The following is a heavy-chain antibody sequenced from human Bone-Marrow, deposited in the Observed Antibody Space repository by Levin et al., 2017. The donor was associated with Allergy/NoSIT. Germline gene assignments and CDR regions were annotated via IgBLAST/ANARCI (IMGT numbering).Heavy chain of an antibody. D-gene: IGHD2-15*01. CDR1: GYSFTSYW. J-gene: IGHJ4*02. Sequence: PGGSLRLSCKGSGYSFTSYWIGWVRQMPGKGLEWMGIIYPGDSDTRYSPSFQGQVTISADKSISTAYLQWSSLKASDTAMYYCARGEYADCSGGSCYLKVFDYWGQGTLVTVSS. V-gene: IGHV5-51*01. CDR2: IYPGDSDT. CDR3: ARGEYADCSGGSCYLKVFDY.